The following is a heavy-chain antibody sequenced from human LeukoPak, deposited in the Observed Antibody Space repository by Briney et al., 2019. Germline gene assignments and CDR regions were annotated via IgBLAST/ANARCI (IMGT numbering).Heavy chain of an antibody. CDR3: AKGSHGWTFDL. Sequence: GGSLRLSCAASGLSSSANYMGWLRQPPGKGLEWLSYINSDGSMTKYTASVQGRFTISRDNAKRSLFLQMNNLRANDTARYYCAKGSHGWTFDLSGQGSQVTVSS. V-gene: IGHV3-11*01. CDR1: GLSSSANY. CDR2: INSDGSMT. D-gene: IGHD2-2*03. J-gene: IGHJ4*02.